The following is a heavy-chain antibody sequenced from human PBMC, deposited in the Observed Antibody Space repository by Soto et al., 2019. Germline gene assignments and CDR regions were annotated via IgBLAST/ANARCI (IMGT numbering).Heavy chain of an antibody. J-gene: IGHJ6*02. Sequence: QVQLQESGPGLVKPSQTLSLTCSFSGGSISSGGYYWSWSRQPPGKGLEWIGYIYYSANTHYNPSIQGRVSISADTSKNQFSLNLSSVTAADTAVYSCARSGGNSYYYGMDVWGQGTTVTVSS. CDR2: IYYSANT. CDR1: GGSISSGGYY. CDR3: ARSGGNSYYYGMDV. D-gene: IGHD3-10*01. V-gene: IGHV4-31*02.